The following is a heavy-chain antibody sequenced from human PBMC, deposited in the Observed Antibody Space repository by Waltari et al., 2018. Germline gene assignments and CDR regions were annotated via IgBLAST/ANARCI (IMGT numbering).Heavy chain of an antibody. CDR1: GFTFRGYW. J-gene: IGHJ4*02. CDR3: ARGSAYYVRVWDY. V-gene: IGHV3-7*03. Sequence: EVQLVESGGTLVQPGGSLRLSCEASGFTFRGYWMTWVRQAPGKGLEWVANIKADGSEQYYVDSVRGRFTISRDNAENSLYLQMNSLIADDTAVYYCARGSAYYVRVWDYWGQGTLVTVSS. D-gene: IGHD3-16*01. CDR2: IKADGSEQ.